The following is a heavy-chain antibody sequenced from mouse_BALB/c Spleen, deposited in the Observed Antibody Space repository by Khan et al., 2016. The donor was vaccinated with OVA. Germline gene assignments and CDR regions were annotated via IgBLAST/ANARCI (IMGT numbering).Heavy chain of an antibody. CDR3: ARDGYRYNYAMDY. CDR1: GYSITSDYA. J-gene: IGHJ4*01. CDR2: ITYSGST. D-gene: IGHD2-3*01. V-gene: IGHV3-2*02. Sequence: EVQLVESGPGLVNPSQSLSLTCTVTGYSITSDYAWNWIRQFPGNKLEWMGYITYSGSTNYNPALKSRISITRDTSKNQFFLQLNSVTTEDTATYYCARDGYRYNYAMDYWGQGTSVTVSS.